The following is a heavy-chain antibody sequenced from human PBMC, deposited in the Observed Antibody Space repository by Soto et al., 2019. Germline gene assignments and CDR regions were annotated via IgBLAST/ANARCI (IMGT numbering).Heavy chain of an antibody. J-gene: IGHJ3*02. CDR1: GYTFTSYA. V-gene: IGHV1-3*01. CDR2: INAGNGNT. CDR3: ARDLGGMDI. Sequence: QVQLVQSGAEVKKPGASVKVSCKAPGYTFTSYAMHWVRQAPGQRLEWMGWINAGNGNTKYSQKFQGRVTITRDTSASTAYMELSSLRSEDTALYYFARDLGGMDIWGQGAMVTVSS. D-gene: IGHD3-10*01.